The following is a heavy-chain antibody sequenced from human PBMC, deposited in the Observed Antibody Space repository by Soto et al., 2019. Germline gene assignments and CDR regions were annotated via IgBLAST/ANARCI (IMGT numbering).Heavy chain of an antibody. CDR1: GGSITSSY. CDR3: ARGEDAFFYYGLDV. Sequence: QVELQESGPRLVRPSATLSLTCTVSGGSITSSYWSWIRRPPGKGLEWIAYIYDTGISGYTPSTSYNPSLKSRVTMSVDTSKNQLSLKLTSVTAADTAVYYCARGEDAFFYYGLDVWGQGITVTVSS. J-gene: IGHJ6*02. D-gene: IGHD3-10*01. CDR2: IYDTGISGYTPST. V-gene: IGHV4-59*01.